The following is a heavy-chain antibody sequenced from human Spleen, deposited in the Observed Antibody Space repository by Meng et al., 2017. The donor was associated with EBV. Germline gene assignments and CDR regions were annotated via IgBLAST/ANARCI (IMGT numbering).Heavy chain of an antibody. CDR3: ATNKMVY. J-gene: IGHJ4*02. D-gene: IGHD2-8*01. V-gene: IGHV3-74*01. CDR2: INGDGTST. CDR1: GITFSSYW. Sequence: EVQLVDSGGILVQPGGSLRLSCDASGITFSSYWMHWVRQAPGKGLAWVSRINGDGTSTSHAEYVKGRFTVPRDNVKNTLYLEMNSLRAEDTAVYYCATNKMVYWGRGTLVTVSS.